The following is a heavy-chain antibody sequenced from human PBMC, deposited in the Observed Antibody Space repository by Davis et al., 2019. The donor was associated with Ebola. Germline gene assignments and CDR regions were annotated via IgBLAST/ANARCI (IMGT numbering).Heavy chain of an antibody. CDR1: GDSFTSQW. CDR2: IYTGDSDT. D-gene: IGHD1-26*01. V-gene: IGHV5-51*01. Sequence: KVSCKDSGDSFTSQWIGWVRQMPGKGLEWMGIIYTGDSDTRYNPSFQGQVTLSADKSVSTAYLQWSSLKASDTAMYYCAKTSNVGYYYGMDVWGQGTTVTVSS. CDR3: AKTSNVGYYYGMDV. J-gene: IGHJ6*02.